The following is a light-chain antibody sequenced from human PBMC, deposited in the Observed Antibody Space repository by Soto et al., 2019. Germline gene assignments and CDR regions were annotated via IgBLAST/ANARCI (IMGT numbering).Light chain of an antibody. CDR1: ALPKQY. Sequence: SYELTQQPSVSVSPRQTASITCSGAALPKQYAYWYQKKPGQAPVMVIYKDSERPSGIPERFSGSSSGTTATLTISGVQAEDEADYFCQSPDSSGTTWVFGGGTKVTVL. CDR2: KDS. J-gene: IGLJ3*02. V-gene: IGLV3-25*02. CDR3: QSPDSSGTTWV.